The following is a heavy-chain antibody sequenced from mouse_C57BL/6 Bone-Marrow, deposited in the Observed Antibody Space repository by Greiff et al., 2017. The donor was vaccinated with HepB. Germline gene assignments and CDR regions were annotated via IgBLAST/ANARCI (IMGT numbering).Heavy chain of an antibody. V-gene: IGHV1-4*01. CDR2: INPSSGYT. Sequence: VQLQQSGAELARPGASVKMSCKASGYTFTSYTMHWVKQRPGQGMEWIGYINPSSGYTKYNQKFKDKATLTADKSSSTAYMQLSSLTSEDSAVYYCARGYGKRSLDYWGQGTTLTVSS. J-gene: IGHJ2*01. CDR1: GYTFTSYT. CDR3: ARGYGKRSLDY. D-gene: IGHD1-1*01.